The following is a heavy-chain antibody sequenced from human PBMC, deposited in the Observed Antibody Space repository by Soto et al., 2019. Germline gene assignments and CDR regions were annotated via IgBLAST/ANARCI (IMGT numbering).Heavy chain of an antibody. V-gene: IGHV1-2*02. CDR3: VRDRRPHFDY. CDR1: GYTFSAYY. D-gene: IGHD1-1*01. J-gene: IGHJ4*02. Sequence: GASVKVSCKTSGYTFSAYYVHWARRAPGRGFQWLGWINPSNEITTFSEFFQGRITMTRDTSTNTVHMELNMLTSDDTAMYYCVRDRRPHFDYWGQGTLVTVSS. CDR2: INPSNEIT.